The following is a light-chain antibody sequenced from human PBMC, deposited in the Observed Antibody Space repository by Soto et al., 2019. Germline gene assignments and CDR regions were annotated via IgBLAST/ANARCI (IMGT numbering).Light chain of an antibody. Sequence: DIELTQSPSFLSASVGDRVIITCRASLSISRYLHWYHHQPGKGPKVLIYGASSPQSGVSSRFSGSGSGTDFTPTISSVRPEDLGSYYCQQTFNSPITFGQGTRLEIK. V-gene: IGKV1-39*01. J-gene: IGKJ5*01. CDR3: QQTFNSPIT. CDR2: GAS. CDR1: LSISRY.